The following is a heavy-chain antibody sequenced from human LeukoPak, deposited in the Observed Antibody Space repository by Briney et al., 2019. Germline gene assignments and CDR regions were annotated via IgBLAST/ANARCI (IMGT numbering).Heavy chain of an antibody. CDR3: ARAISGRYDC. CDR2: INQDGSAK. CDR1: GFTFTTYW. Sequence: GGSLRLSCAASGFTFTTYWMTWVRQAPGKGLEWVANINQDGSAKYDVDSVKGRFTLSRDNAKNSLYLQMNSLRAEDTAVYYCARAISGRYDCWGQGTLVTVSS. D-gene: IGHD3-10*01. V-gene: IGHV3-7*04. J-gene: IGHJ4*02.